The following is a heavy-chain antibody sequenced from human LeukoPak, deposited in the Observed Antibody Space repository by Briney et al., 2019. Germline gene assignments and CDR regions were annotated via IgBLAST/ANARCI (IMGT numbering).Heavy chain of an antibody. CDR2: IYYSGST. D-gene: IGHD2-2*01. J-gene: IGHJ4*02. Sequence: PSETLSHTCSISGGSISDYYWNWIRQPPGKGLEWIGYIYYSGSTTYNPSLKSRVTMSVDTSKNQFSLRLSSVTAADTAVYYCARGSWCSYTNCMLRPFDYWGQGSLVTVSS. CDR3: ARGSWCSYTNCMLRPFDY. CDR1: GGSISDYY. V-gene: IGHV4-59*01.